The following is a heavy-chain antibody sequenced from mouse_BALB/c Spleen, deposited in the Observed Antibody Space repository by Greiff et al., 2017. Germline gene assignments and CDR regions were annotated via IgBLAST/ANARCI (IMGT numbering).Heavy chain of an antibody. D-gene: IGHD2-4*01. CDR3: AREVDDYGDY. CDR1: GYSITSDYA. V-gene: IGHV3-2*02. Sequence: EVQLVESGPGLVKPSQSLSLTCTVTGYSITSDYAWNWIRQFPGNKLEWMGYISYSGSTSYNPSLKSRISITRDTSKNQFFLQLNSVTTEDTATYYCAREVDDYGDYWGQGTTLTVSS. J-gene: IGHJ2*01. CDR2: ISYSGST.